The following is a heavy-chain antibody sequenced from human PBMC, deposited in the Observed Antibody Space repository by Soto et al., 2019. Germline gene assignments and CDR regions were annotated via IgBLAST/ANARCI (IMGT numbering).Heavy chain of an antibody. V-gene: IGHV3-7*05. D-gene: IGHD6-19*01. Sequence: GGSLRLSCAASGFTFSIYWMNWVRQAPGKGLEWVANIKQDGSEKDYVDSVKGRFTISRDNAKNSLYLQMDSLRAEDTAVYYCARAPYSSGWFSYGMDVWGQGTTVTVSS. CDR3: ARAPYSSGWFSYGMDV. CDR2: IKQDGSEK. CDR1: GFTFSIYW. J-gene: IGHJ6*02.